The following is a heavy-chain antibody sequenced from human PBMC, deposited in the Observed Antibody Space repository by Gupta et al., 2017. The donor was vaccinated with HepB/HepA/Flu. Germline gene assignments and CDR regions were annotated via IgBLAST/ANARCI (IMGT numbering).Heavy chain of an antibody. D-gene: IGHD1-26*01. CDR1: GGFISSGSYY. J-gene: IGHJ3*02. CDR3: ARVGGSYTGAFDI. CDR2: IYYSGSP. V-gene: IGHV4-31*03. Sequence: VQLQESGPGLVKPSQTLSLTCTFSGGFISSGSYYWSWIRQHPGKGLEWIGYIYYSGSPYYNPSLKSRVTISVDTSKNQFSLKLSSVTAADTAVYYCARVGGSYTGAFDIWGQGTMVTGSS.